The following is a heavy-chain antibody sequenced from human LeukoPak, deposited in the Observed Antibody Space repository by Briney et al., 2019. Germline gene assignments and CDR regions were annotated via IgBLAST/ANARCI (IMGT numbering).Heavy chain of an antibody. CDR1: GGSFIGYY. Sequence: LSEALSLPCAVYGGSFIGYYWSWIRQPPGKGLEWIGEINHSGSTNYNPSLKSRVTISVDTSKNQFSLKLSSVTAADTAVYYCARRRMIVVVNNWFDPWGQGTLVTVSS. V-gene: IGHV4-34*01. CDR3: ARRRMIVVVNNWFDP. D-gene: IGHD3-22*01. CDR2: INHSGST. J-gene: IGHJ5*02.